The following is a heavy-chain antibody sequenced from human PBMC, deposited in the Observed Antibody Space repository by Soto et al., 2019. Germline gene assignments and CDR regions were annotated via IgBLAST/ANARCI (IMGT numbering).Heavy chain of an antibody. J-gene: IGHJ4*02. CDR1: GYTLTELS. CDR2: FNPEDGKT. CDR3: ATDEKLLWFGELLAFHF. Sequence: ASVNVSCKVSGYTLTELSMHWVRQAAGKGLEWMGGFNPEDGKTIYAQKFQGRVTMTEDTSADTAFMELSSLRSEDTAVYYCATDEKLLWFGELLAFHFWGQGTLVTVSS. V-gene: IGHV1-24*01. D-gene: IGHD3-10*01.